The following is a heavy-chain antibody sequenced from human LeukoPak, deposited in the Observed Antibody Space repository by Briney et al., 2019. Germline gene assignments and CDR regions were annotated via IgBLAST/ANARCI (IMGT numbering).Heavy chain of an antibody. CDR3: ARELRSWADHYYYYYGMDV. Sequence: GGSLRLSCAASGFSFSSYEMNWVRQAPGKGLEWVSYISSSGSTIYYADSVKGRFTISRDNAKNSLYLQMNSLRAEDTAVYYCARELRSWADHYYYYYGMDVWGKGTTVTVSS. J-gene: IGHJ6*04. V-gene: IGHV3-48*03. CDR1: GFSFSSYE. CDR2: ISSSGSTI. D-gene: IGHD1-26*01.